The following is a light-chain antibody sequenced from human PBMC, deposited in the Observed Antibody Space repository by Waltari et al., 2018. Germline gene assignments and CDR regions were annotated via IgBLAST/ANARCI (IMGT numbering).Light chain of an antibody. CDR2: GKN. V-gene: IGLV3-19*01. CDR1: SLRSYY. CDR3: NSRDSSGNHVV. J-gene: IGLJ2*01. Sequence: SSELTQDPAVSVALGQTVRITCQGDSLRSYYASWYQQKPGQAPVLVNYGKNNRPSGIPDRFSGSSSGNTASLTITVAQAEDEADYYCNSRDSSGNHVVFGGGTKLTVL.